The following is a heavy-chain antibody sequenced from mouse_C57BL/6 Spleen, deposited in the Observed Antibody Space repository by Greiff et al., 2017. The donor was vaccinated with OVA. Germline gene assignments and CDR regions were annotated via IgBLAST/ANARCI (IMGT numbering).Heavy chain of an antibody. D-gene: IGHD2-5*01. CDR3: ARQRYSNSSYYFDY. V-gene: IGHV5-6*01. J-gene: IGHJ2*01. Sequence: EVKLMESGGDLVKPGGSLKLSCAASGFTFSSYGMSWVRQTPDKRLEWVATISSGGSYTYYPDSVKGRFTISRDNAKNTLYLQMSSLKSEDTAMYYCARQRYSNSSYYFDYWGQGTTLTVSS. CDR2: ISSGGSYT. CDR1: GFTFSSYG.